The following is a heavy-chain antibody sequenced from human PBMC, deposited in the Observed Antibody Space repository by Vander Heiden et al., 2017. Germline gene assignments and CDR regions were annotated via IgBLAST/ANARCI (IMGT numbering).Heavy chain of an antibody. CDR1: GFTLSRYA. V-gene: IGHV3-23*01. J-gene: IGHJ4*02. Sequence: EVKLLESGGGLVQPGGSLRLSWVGSGFTLSRYAMSWVRQTPAKGLEWVAAISGTGNTANYADSVKGRFTISRDNSKNMLFLDMNSLRAEDTGVYFCAKDPYSYGYDIVTYFDCWGQGTQVTVSS. D-gene: IGHD5-12*01. CDR2: ISGTGNTA. CDR3: AKDPYSYGYDIVTYFDC.